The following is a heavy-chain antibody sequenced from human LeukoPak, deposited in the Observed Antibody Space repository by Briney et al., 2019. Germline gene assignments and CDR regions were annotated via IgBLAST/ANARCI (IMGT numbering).Heavy chain of an antibody. CDR2: ISGSGETA. CDR3: AKGRGMVGASVRAFDY. CDR1: GFTFRNHA. D-gene: IGHD1-26*01. Sequence: GGSLRLSCAASGFTFRNHAMNWVRQAPGEGLEWVSVISGSGETAYYADSVKGRFTISRDNSQNTLYLQMSSLRGEDTALYYCAKGRGMVGASVRAFDYWGQGTLVTVSS. V-gene: IGHV3-23*01. J-gene: IGHJ4*02.